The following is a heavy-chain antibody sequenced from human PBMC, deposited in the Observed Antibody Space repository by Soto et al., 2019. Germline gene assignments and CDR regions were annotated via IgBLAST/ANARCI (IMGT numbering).Heavy chain of an antibody. Sequence: SETLSLTCTVSVGSISSSSYYWGWIRQPPGKGLEWIGSIYYSGSTYYNPSLKSRVTISVDTSKNQFSLKLSSVTAADTAAYYCARLRFPAYFDYWGQGTLVTVSS. CDR2: IYYSGST. D-gene: IGHD3-3*01. CDR3: ARLRFPAYFDY. CDR1: VGSISSSSYY. V-gene: IGHV4-39*01. J-gene: IGHJ4*02.